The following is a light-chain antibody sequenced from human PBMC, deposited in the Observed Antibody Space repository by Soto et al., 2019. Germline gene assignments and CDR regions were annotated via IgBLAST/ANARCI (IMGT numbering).Light chain of an antibody. CDR3: SSYTSSSIL. J-gene: IGLJ2*01. CDR2: DVS. V-gene: IGLV2-14*01. Sequence: QSALTQPASVSGSPGQSITISCTGTSSDVGGYNYVSWYQQHPGKAPKLMIYDVSNRPSGVSNRFSGSKSGNTASLTISGLQAEDEADYYFSSYTSSSILFGGGTKLTVL. CDR1: SSDVGGYNY.